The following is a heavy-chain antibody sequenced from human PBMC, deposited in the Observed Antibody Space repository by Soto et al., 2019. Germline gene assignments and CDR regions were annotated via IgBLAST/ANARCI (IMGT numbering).Heavy chain of an antibody. CDR3: ANVPAAMNYYYGMDV. Sequence: EVPLLESGGGLVQPGGSLRLSCAASGFTFSSYAMSWVRQAPGKGLEWVSAISGSGGSTYYADSVKGRFTISRDNSKNTLYLQMNSLRAEDTAVYYCANVPAAMNYYYGMDVWGQGTTVTVSS. CDR2: ISGSGGST. D-gene: IGHD2-2*01. V-gene: IGHV3-23*01. J-gene: IGHJ6*02. CDR1: GFTFSSYA.